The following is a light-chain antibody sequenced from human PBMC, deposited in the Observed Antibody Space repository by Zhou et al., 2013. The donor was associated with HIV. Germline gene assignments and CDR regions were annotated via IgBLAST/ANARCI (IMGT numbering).Light chain of an antibody. CDR1: QDIRTY. J-gene: IGKJ4*01. V-gene: IGKV1-16*02. Sequence: DIQMTQSPSSLSASVGDRVIITCQASQDIRTYLNWYQQKPGQAPKLLIYAASTLQSGVPSKFSGSGSGTDFTLTISNLQPEDIATYYCQQYKIYPLTFGGGTKVEIK. CDR3: QQYKIYPLT. CDR2: AAS.